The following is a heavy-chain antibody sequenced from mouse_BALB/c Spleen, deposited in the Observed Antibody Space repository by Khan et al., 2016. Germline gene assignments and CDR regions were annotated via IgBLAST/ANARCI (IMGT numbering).Heavy chain of an antibody. Sequence: VQLQQSGAELVKPGASVKLSCTASGFNIKDTYMHWVKQRPEQGLEWIGRIDPANGNTKYDPTFQGKATITADTSSNTTSLQISSLTSEDTAGEYCARSPYDDDVGVAYCGQGNLVTGSA. CDR3: ARSPYDDDVGVAY. J-gene: IGHJ3*01. CDR2: IDPANGNT. V-gene: IGHV14-3*02. D-gene: IGHD2-4*01. CDR1: GFNIKDTY.